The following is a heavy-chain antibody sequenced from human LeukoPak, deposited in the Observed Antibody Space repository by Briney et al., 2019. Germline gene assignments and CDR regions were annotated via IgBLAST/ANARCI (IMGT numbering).Heavy chain of an antibody. CDR2: INHSGST. D-gene: IGHD6-13*01. CDR3: AREGIAAATPGAGY. V-gene: IGHV4-34*01. CDR1: GGSLSGYY. J-gene: IGHJ4*02. Sequence: SETLSLTCAVYGGSLSGYYWSWIRQPPGKGLEWIGEINHSGSTNYNPSLKSRVTISVDTSKNQFSLKLSSVTAADTAVYYCAREGIAAATPGAGYWGQGTLVTVSS.